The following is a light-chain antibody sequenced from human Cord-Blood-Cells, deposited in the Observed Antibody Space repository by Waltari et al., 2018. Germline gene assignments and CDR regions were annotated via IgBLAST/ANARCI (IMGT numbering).Light chain of an antibody. CDR1: RSDVGSYNR. V-gene: IGLV2-18*02. J-gene: IGLJ2*01. CDR3: SSYTSSSTVV. Sequence: SVLTHPPSVSGSPGQSVTISCTGTRSDVGSYNRVSWYQQPPGTAPKLMIYEVSNRPSGVPDRFSGSKSGNTASLTISGLQAEDEADYYCSSYTSSSTVVFGGGTKLTVL. CDR2: EVS.